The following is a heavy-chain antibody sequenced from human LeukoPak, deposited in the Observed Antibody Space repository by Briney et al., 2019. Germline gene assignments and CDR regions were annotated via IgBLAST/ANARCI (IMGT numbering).Heavy chain of an antibody. D-gene: IGHD3-22*01. CDR3: AREGYYYDSSGYYYFPYYYYMDV. Sequence: PSETLSLTCAVYGGSFSGYYWSWIRQPPGKGLEWIGEINHSGSTNYNPSLKRRVTISVDTSKNQFSLKLSSVTAADTAVYYCAREGYYYDSSGYYYFPYYYYMDVWGKGTTVTVFS. CDR1: GGSFSGYY. CDR2: INHSGST. V-gene: IGHV4-34*01. J-gene: IGHJ6*03.